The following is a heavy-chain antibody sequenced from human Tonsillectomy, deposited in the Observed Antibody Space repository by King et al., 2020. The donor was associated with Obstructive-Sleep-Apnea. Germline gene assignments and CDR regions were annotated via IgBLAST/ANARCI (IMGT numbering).Heavy chain of an antibody. Sequence: VTLKESGPTLVKPTQTLTLTCTVSGFSLSTNEVGVGWIRQPPGKAPEWLALIYWDDDKRYSPSLKSRLTITKDTSKNQVVLTLTNMDPVDTATYYCAHRRGRTYYFDYWGQGTLVTVSS. J-gene: IGHJ4*02. D-gene: IGHD2-15*01. CDR3: AHRRGRTYYFDY. V-gene: IGHV2-5*02. CDR2: IYWDDDK. CDR1: GFSLSTNEVG.